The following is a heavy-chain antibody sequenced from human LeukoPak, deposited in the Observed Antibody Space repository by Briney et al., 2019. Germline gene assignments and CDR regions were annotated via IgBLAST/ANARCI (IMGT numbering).Heavy chain of an antibody. J-gene: IGHJ4*02. CDR3: ASLFPFDY. CDR2: INHSGST. CDR1: GGSFSGYY. V-gene: IGHV4-34*01. Sequence: SETLSLTCAVYGGSFSGYYWSWTRQPPGKGLEWIGEINHSGSTNYNPSLKSRVTISVDTSKNQFSLKLSSVTAADTAVYYCASLFPFDYWGQGTLVTVSS. D-gene: IGHD3-3*01.